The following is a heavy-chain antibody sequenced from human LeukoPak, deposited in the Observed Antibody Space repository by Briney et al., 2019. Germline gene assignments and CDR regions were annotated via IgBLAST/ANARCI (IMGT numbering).Heavy chain of an antibody. J-gene: IGHJ4*02. V-gene: IGHV1-46*01. Sequence: ASVKVSCKASGYTFTSYGISWVRQAPGQGLEWMGIINPSGGSTSYAQKFQGRVTMTRDTSTSTVYMELSSLRSEDTAVYYCARSDSSATMAFDYWGQGTLVTVSS. D-gene: IGHD2-15*01. CDR1: GYTFTSYG. CDR3: ARSDSSATMAFDY. CDR2: INPSGGST.